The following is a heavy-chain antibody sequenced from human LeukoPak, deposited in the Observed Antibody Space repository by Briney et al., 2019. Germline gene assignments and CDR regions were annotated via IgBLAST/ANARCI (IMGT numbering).Heavy chain of an antibody. CDR3: AKAPKGSGYRPSVY. J-gene: IGHJ4*02. Sequence: PGGSLRLSCAASGFTFSSYAMSWVRQAPGKGLEWVSAISGSGGSTYYADSVKGRFTISRDNSKNTLYLQMNSLRAEDTAVYYCAKAPKGSGYRPSVYWGQGTLVAVSS. CDR2: ISGSGGST. V-gene: IGHV3-23*01. D-gene: IGHD3-3*01. CDR1: GFTFSSYA.